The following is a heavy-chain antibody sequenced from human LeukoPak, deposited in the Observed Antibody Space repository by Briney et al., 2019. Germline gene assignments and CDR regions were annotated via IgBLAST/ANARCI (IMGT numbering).Heavy chain of an antibody. CDR3: ARNFWSGHTLDY. V-gene: IGHV3-30-3*01. CDR1: GFTFSSYA. D-gene: IGHD3-3*01. J-gene: IGHJ4*02. Sequence: PGGSLRLSCAASGFTFSSYAMHWVRQAPGKGLEWVAVISYDGSNKYYADFVKGRFTISRDNSKNTLYLQMNSLRAEDTAVYYCARNFWSGHTLDYWGQGTLVTVSS. CDR2: ISYDGSNK.